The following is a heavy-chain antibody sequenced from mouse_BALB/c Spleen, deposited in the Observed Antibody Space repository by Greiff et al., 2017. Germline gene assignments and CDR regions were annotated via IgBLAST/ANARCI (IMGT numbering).Heavy chain of an antibody. CDR2: IDPANGNT. V-gene: IGHV14-3*02. D-gene: IGHD2-1*01. Sequence: EVQLKESGAELVKPGASVKLSCTASGFNIKDTYMHWVKQRPEQGLEWIGRIDPANGNTKYDPKFQGKATITADTSSNTAYLQLSSLTSEDTAVYYCAEEGSTYYAMDYWGQGTSVTVSS. CDR3: AEEGSTYYAMDY. J-gene: IGHJ4*01. CDR1: GFNIKDTY.